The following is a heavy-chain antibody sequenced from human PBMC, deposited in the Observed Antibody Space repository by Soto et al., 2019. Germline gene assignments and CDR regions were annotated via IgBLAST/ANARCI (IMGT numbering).Heavy chain of an antibody. V-gene: IGHV3-30*18. CDR2: ISYDGSDK. Sequence: QVQLVESGGGVVQPGRSLRLSCAASGFTFSSYGMHWVRQAPGKGLEWVAVISYDGSDKYYADSVKGRFTISRDNSNNTLYLQMDSLRAEDTAVYYCANGVVVAPTYFQHWGQGTLVTVSS. J-gene: IGHJ1*01. CDR3: ANGVVVAPTYFQH. D-gene: IGHD2-15*01. CDR1: GFTFSSYG.